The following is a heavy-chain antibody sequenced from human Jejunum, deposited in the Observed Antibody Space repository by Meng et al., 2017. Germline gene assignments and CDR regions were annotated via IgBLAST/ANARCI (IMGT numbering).Heavy chain of an antibody. CDR1: GGSFSDYH. CDR2: INHSGST. J-gene: IGHJ4*02. Sequence: GAGLLKPSWTLSPTWAVYGGSFSDYHWTLIRQPPGKGLEWIGEINHSGSTHYRPYLESRLSISADSSKNQLSLRLNSVTAADTAVYSCVYSNYRSDYWGQGTLVTVSS. V-gene: IGHV4-34*01. CDR3: VYSNYRSDY. D-gene: IGHD4-11*01.